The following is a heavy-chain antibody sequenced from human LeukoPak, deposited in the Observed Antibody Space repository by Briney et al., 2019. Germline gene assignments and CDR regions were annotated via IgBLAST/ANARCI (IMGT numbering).Heavy chain of an antibody. D-gene: IGHD2-2*01. CDR2: IIPIFGTA. J-gene: IGHJ3*02. CDR1: GGTFSSYA. Sequence: GASVKVSCKASGGTFSSYAISWVRQAPGQGLEWMGGIIPIFGTANYAQKFQGRVTITTDESTSTAYMELSSLRSEDTDVYYCARRYCSSTSCYLGAFDIWGQGTMVTVSS. V-gene: IGHV1-69*05. CDR3: ARRYCSSTSCYLGAFDI.